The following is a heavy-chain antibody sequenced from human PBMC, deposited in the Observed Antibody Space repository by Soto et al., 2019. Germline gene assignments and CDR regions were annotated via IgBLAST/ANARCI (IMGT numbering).Heavy chain of an antibody. Sequence: AGSLRLSCAASGFTFSNVWMTWVRQAPGEVLEWVGRIKSKTDGGAAFYAEPVKGRFTISRDDSKDTLYLQMNSLKTEDAAVYYCTTDLYKWNFYGMDVWGQGTTVTVSS. V-gene: IGHV3-15*01. CDR1: GFTFSNVW. J-gene: IGHJ6*02. CDR2: IKSKTDGGAA. CDR3: TTDLYKWNFYGMDV. D-gene: IGHD1-20*01.